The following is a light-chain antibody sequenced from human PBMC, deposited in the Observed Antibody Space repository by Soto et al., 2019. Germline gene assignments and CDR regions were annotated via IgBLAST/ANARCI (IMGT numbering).Light chain of an antibody. J-gene: IGKJ4*01. V-gene: IGKV3-11*01. Sequence: EIVLTQSPATLSLSPGERATLSCRASQSVSSYLAWYQQKPGQAPRLLIYDASNRATGIPARFSGSGSGTGFTLTISRLEPEDFAPYYCQPRSNWPPGLTFGGGNKVEIK. CDR2: DAS. CDR3: QPRSNWPPGLT. CDR1: QSVSSY.